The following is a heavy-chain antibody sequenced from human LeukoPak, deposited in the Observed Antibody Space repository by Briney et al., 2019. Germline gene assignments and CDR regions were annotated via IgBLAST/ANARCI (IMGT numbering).Heavy chain of an antibody. V-gene: IGHV4-4*07. J-gene: IGHJ4*02. Sequence: SETLSLTCTVSGGSISNFYWSWIRQPAGKGLEWIGRVYTSGATNYSPALKTRVTVSVDPSKNQFSLKLSSVTAADTAVYYCASSITIFGVVSPHYFDYWGQGTLVTVSS. D-gene: IGHD3-3*01. CDR3: ASSITIFGVVSPHYFDY. CDR1: GGSISNFY. CDR2: VYTSGAT.